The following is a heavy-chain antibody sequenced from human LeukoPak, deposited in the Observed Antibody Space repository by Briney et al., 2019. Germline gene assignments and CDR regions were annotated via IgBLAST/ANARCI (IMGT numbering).Heavy chain of an antibody. J-gene: IGHJ4*02. V-gene: IGHV4-39*07. CDR2: ISYSGTT. CDR3: ARGRGIAARPLDY. D-gene: IGHD6-6*01. CDR1: GASISGSPYY. Sequence: SETLSLTCAVSGASISGSPYYWGWIRQPPGRGLEWIGSISYSGTTYYSPSLKRRVTISQDTSKNQFSLKLSSVTAADTAVYYCARGRGIAARPLDYWGQGTLVTVSS.